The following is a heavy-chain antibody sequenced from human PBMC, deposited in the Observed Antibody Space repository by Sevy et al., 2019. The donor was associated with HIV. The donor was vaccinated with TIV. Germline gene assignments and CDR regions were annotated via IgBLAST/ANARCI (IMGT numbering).Heavy chain of an antibody. Sequence: GGSLRLSCAASGFTFSSNAMSWVHQAPGKALEWVSAIRGSGGSTYYADSVKGRFTISRDNSKNTLYLQMNSLRAEDTAVHYSATDITIFGVLTSPTYYYYGMDVWGQGTTVTVSS. D-gene: IGHD3-3*01. V-gene: IGHV3-23*01. CDR1: GFTFSSNA. CDR2: IRGSGGST. J-gene: IGHJ6*02. CDR3: ATDITIFGVLTSPTYYYYGMDV.